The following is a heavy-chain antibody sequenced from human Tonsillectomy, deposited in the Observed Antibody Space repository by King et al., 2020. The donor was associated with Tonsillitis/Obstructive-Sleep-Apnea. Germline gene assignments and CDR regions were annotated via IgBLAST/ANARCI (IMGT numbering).Heavy chain of an antibody. Sequence: QLVQSGAEVKKPGASVKVSCKASGYTFTSYGISWVRQAPGQGLEWMGWISAYNGNTNYAQKLQGRVTMTTDTSTSTGYMELRSLRSGDTAVYYCARGTDLYCSGGSCYPWDYWGQGTLVTVSS. CDR2: ISAYNGNT. J-gene: IGHJ4*02. V-gene: IGHV1-18*01. CDR1: GYTFTSYG. D-gene: IGHD2-15*01. CDR3: ARGTDLYCSGGSCYPWDY.